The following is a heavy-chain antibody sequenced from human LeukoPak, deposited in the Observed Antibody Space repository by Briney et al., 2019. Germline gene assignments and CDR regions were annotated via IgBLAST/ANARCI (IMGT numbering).Heavy chain of an antibody. J-gene: IGHJ5*02. CDR2: IYDSGST. CDR3: ARHYGP. CDR1: GFTFGDYS. Sequence: GSLRLSCAASGFTFGDYSMNWIRQPPGKGLEWIGSIYDSGSTYYNPSLKSRVTISVDTSKNQFSLKLNSVTAADTAVYYCARHYGPWGQGTLVTVSS. D-gene: IGHD3-16*01. V-gene: IGHV4-38-2*01.